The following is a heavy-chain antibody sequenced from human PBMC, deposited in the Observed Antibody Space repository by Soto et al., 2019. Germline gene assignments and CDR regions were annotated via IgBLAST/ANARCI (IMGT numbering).Heavy chain of an antibody. CDR3: ALHYGSGNNYYYYGMDV. Sequence: QVQLVQSGAEVKKPGSSVKVSCKASGGTFSSYAISWVRQAPGQGLEWMGGIIPIFGTADYAQKFQGRVTIPADESTSTAYMELSSLRSEDTAVYYCALHYGSGNNYYYYGMDVWGQGTTVTVSS. CDR2: IIPIFGTA. D-gene: IGHD3-10*01. CDR1: GGTFSSYA. J-gene: IGHJ6*02. V-gene: IGHV1-69*12.